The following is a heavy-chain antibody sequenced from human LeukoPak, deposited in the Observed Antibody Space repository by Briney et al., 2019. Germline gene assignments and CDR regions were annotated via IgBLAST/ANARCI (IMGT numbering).Heavy chain of an antibody. CDR3: ARDNWGSVSYVFDI. CDR1: GGSISSGGYY. Sequence: SETLSLTCTVSGGSISSGGYYWSWIRQHPGKGLEWIGYIYYSGSTYYNPSLKSRVTISVDTSKNQFSLKLSSVTAADTAVYYCARDNWGSVSYVFDIWGQGTMVTVSS. V-gene: IGHV4-30-4*08. CDR2: IYYSGST. J-gene: IGHJ3*02. D-gene: IGHD7-27*01.